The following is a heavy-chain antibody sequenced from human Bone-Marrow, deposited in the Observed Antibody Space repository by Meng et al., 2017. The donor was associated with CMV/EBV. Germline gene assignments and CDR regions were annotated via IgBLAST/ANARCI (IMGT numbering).Heavy chain of an antibody. J-gene: IGHJ6*02. D-gene: IGHD3-3*01. CDR1: GGSISSSSYY. CDR3: ARPVFYVFWSGYPDGMDV. Sequence: GSLRLSCTVSGGSISSSSYYWGWIRQPPGKGLEWIVSINYSGSTYYNPSLKSRVTISVDTSKNQFSLKLSSVTAADTTVYYCARPVFYVFWSGYPDGMDVWGQGTTVTVSS. CDR2: INYSGST. V-gene: IGHV4-39*01.